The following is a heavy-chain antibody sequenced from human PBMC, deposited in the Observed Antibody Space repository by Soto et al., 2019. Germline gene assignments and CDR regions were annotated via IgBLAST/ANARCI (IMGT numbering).Heavy chain of an antibody. V-gene: IGHV3-74*01. CDR1: GFTFSSYW. Sequence: EVQLVESGGGLVQPGGSLRLSCAASGFTFSSYWMHWVRQAPGKGLVWVSRINSDGSSTSYEDSVKGRFTISRDNAKNTLYLQMNSLRAEDTAVYYCARESFDILTVYSGGFDYWGQGTLVSVSS. CDR2: INSDGSST. D-gene: IGHD3-9*01. J-gene: IGHJ4*02. CDR3: ARESFDILTVYSGGFDY.